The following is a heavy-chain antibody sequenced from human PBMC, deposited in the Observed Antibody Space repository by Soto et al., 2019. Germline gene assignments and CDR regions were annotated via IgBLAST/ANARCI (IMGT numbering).Heavy chain of an antibody. D-gene: IGHD1-7*01. V-gene: IGHV4-61*01. J-gene: IGHJ5*02. Sequence: SETLSLTCIVSGGSVSSSSYYWSWIRHPPGKGLEWIGYIYYSGSANYNPSLKSRVTISVDTSKNQFSLQLSSVTAADTAEYFCARARTYNWNSNRFSEFDPWGQGTLVTVCS. CDR3: ARARTYNWNSNRFSEFDP. CDR1: GGSVSSSSYY. CDR2: IYYSGSA.